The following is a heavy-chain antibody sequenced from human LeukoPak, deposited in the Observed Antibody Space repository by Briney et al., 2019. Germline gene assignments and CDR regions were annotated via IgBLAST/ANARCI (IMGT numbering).Heavy chain of an antibody. CDR2: VYPGDSDI. Sequence: GESLKISCKGSGYSFTSYWIAWVRQMPGGGQDWMGIVYPGDSDIRYSPSFQGQVTISADRSISTAYLQWSSLKASDSAMYYCARLHCSGSSCYSGSASFFDYWGQGTLVTVSS. CDR3: ARLHCSGSSCYSGSASFFDY. D-gene: IGHD2-15*01. V-gene: IGHV5-51*01. J-gene: IGHJ4*02. CDR1: GYSFTSYW.